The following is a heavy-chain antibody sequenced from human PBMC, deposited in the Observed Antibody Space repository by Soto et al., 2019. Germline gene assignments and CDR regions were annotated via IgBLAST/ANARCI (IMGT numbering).Heavy chain of an antibody. CDR3: AKDRGWSSADLEY. Sequence: QVPLVESGGGVVQPGSSLRLSCAASGFNFSSFGMHWVRQAPGKGLEWVALMSYDGSSKYYQDSLKGRFTISRDKSKNTLYLQMSSLRVEDTAVYYCAKDRGWSSADLEYWGQGTLVTVSS. D-gene: IGHD6-19*01. V-gene: IGHV3-30*18. CDR1: GFNFSSFG. J-gene: IGHJ4*02. CDR2: MSYDGSSK.